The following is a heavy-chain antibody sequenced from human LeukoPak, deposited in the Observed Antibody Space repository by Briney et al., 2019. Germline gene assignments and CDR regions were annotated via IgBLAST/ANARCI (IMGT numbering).Heavy chain of an antibody. CDR3: ARDYCSGGSCFVDP. D-gene: IGHD2-15*01. CDR2: IYTSGST. J-gene: IGHJ5*02. CDR1: GGSISSYY. V-gene: IGHV4-4*07. Sequence: SETLSLTCTVSGGSISSYYWSWIRQPAGKGLEWIGRIYTSGSTNYNPSLKSRVTMSVDTSKNQFSLKLSSVTAADTAVYYCARDYCSGGSCFVDPWGQGTLVTVSS.